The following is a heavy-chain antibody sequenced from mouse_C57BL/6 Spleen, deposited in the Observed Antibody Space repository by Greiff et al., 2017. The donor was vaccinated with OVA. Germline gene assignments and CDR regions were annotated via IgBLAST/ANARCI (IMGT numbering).Heavy chain of an antibody. J-gene: IGHJ2*01. Sequence: VHLVESGAELARPGASVKMSCKASGYTFTSYTMHWVKQRPGQGLEWIGYINPSSGYTKYNQKFKDKATLTADKSSSSAYMQLSSLTSEDSAVYYCANGSSLYYFDYWGQGTTLTVSS. CDR1: GYTFTSYT. V-gene: IGHV1-4*01. D-gene: IGHD1-1*01. CDR2: INPSSGYT. CDR3: ANGSSLYYFDY.